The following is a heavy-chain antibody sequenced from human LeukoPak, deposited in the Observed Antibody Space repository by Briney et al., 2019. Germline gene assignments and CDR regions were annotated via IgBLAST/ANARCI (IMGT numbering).Heavy chain of an antibody. Sequence: EASVEVSCKASGYTFTGYYMHWVRQAPGQGLEWMGWINPNSGGTNYAQRFQGRVTMTRDTSISTAYMELSRLRSDDTAVYYCARDQGGGSAFDIWGQGTMVTVSS. V-gene: IGHV1-2*02. CDR2: INPNSGGT. J-gene: IGHJ3*02. CDR1: GYTFTGYY. CDR3: ARDQGGGSAFDI. D-gene: IGHD1-26*01.